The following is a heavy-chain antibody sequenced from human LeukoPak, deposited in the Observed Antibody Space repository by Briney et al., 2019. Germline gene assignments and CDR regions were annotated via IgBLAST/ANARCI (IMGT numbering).Heavy chain of an antibody. CDR1: GYTFIGYY. J-gene: IGHJ3*02. CDR3: ARDKTHVAYYYDKSRDHAFDI. CDR2: INPNSGGT. V-gene: IGHV1-2*02. D-gene: IGHD3-22*01. Sequence: ASVKVSCKASGYTFIGYYMHWVRQAPGQGLEWMGWINPNSGGTNYAQKFQGRVTMTRDTSISTAYMELSRLRSDDTAVYYCARDKTHVAYYYDKSRDHAFDIWGQGTMVTVSS.